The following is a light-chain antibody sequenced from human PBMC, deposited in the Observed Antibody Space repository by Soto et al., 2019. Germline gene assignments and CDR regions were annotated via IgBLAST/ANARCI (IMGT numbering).Light chain of an antibody. Sequence: EIVLTQSPATLSLSPGERATLSCRASQSVSSYLAWYQQKPGQAPRLLIYRTSTRATGIPDRFSGSGSGTDFTLTISRLEPEDFAVYYCQQFGSSVTFGQGTRLEI. V-gene: IGKV3-20*01. CDR2: RTS. CDR1: QSVSSY. CDR3: QQFGSSVT. J-gene: IGKJ5*01.